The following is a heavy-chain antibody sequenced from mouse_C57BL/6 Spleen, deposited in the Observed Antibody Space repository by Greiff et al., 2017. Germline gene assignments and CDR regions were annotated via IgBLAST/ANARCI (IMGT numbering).Heavy chain of an antibody. CDR2: FYPGSGSI. Sequence: VQLQQSGAELVKPGASVKLSCKASGYTFTEYTIHWVKQRSGQGLEWIGWFYPGSGSIKYNEKFKDKATLTANKSSSTVYMELSRLTSEDSAVYICARHEETLYYYGSSWFAYWDQGTLGTVSA. V-gene: IGHV1-62-2*01. CDR3: ARHEETLYYYGSSWFAY. CDR1: GYTFTEYT. J-gene: IGHJ3*01. D-gene: IGHD1-1*01.